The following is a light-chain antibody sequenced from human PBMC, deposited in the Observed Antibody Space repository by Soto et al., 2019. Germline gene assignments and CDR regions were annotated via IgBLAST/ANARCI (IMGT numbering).Light chain of an antibody. Sequence: QSALTQPASVSGSPGQSITISCTGTSSDVGGYNYVSWYQQHPGKAHKLMIYEVSNRPSGVSNRFSDSKSGNTASLTISGLQAEDEADYYCSSYTSSSTWVFGGGTKLTVL. J-gene: IGLJ3*02. CDR3: SSYTSSSTWV. V-gene: IGLV2-14*01. CDR1: SSDVGGYNY. CDR2: EVS.